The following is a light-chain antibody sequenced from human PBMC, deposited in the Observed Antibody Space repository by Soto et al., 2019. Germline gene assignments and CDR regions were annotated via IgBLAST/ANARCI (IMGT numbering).Light chain of an antibody. Sequence: EIVLTQSPATLSLSPGERATLSCRASQSVSSYLAWYQQKPGQAPRLLIYDASNRATGIPARFSGSGSGTDFTRTISSLEPEDFAVYYCQQRSNWLTFGGGTKLEIK. CDR2: DAS. V-gene: IGKV3-11*01. CDR3: QQRSNWLT. CDR1: QSVSSY. J-gene: IGKJ4*01.